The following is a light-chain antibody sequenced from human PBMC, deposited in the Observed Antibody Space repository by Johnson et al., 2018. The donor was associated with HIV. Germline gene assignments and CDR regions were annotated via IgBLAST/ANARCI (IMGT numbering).Light chain of an antibody. J-gene: IGLJ1*01. CDR1: SSNIGNNY. CDR2: EKN. Sequence: HSVLTQPPSVSAAPGQKVTISCSGSSSNIGNNYVSWYQQLPGTAPKLLIYEKNKRPSGIPDRFSASMSGTSATLDITGLPTVDEGDYYCGAGDSSLGAHYVFGTGTRVTVL. V-gene: IGLV1-51*02. CDR3: GAGDSSLGAHYV.